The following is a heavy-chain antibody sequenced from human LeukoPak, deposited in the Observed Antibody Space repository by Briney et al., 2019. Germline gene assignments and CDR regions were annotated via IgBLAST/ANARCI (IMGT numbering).Heavy chain of an antibody. D-gene: IGHD3-22*01. J-gene: IGHJ4*02. CDR2: IIPIFGTA. V-gene: IGHV1-69*13. CDR1: GGTFSSYA. CDR3: ASDSSGYYSHGDY. Sequence: ASVKVSCKASGGTFSSYAISWVRQAPGQGLEWMGGIIPIFGTANYAQKFQGRVTITADESTSTAYMELSSLRSEDTAAYYCASDSSGYYSHGDYWGQGTLVTVSS.